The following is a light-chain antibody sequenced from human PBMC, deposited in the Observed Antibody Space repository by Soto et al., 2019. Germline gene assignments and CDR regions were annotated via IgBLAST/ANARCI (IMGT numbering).Light chain of an antibody. CDR1: QSVSSSS. Sequence: EIVLTQFAYTLSLSPGERATLSCRASQSVSSSSLAWYQQRRGQAPRLLIHGASSRATGIPDRFSGSGSGTDFTLTISRLEPEDFAVYYCQQYGSSPRTFGQGTKVDIK. J-gene: IGKJ1*01. V-gene: IGKV3-20*01. CDR3: QQYGSSPRT. CDR2: GAS.